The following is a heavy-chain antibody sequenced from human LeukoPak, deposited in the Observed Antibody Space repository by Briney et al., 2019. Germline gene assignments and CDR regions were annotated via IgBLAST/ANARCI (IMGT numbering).Heavy chain of an antibody. J-gene: IGHJ4*02. CDR1: GGSISSYY. Sequence: PSETLSLTCTVSGGSISSYYWSWIRQPPGKGLEWIGYIYYSGSTNYNPSLKSRVTISVGTSKNQFSLKLSSVTAADTAVYYCARLRGSWGAGSFDYWGQGTLVTVSS. V-gene: IGHV4-59*08. CDR3: ARLRGSWGAGSFDY. CDR2: IYYSGST. D-gene: IGHD6-13*01.